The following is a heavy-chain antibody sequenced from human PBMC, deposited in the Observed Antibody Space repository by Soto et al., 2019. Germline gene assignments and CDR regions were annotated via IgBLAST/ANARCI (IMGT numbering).Heavy chain of an antibody. V-gene: IGHV3-23*01. CDR3: AKDFSPRERYFDWLLQYYFDY. CDR1: GFTFSSYA. J-gene: IGHJ4*02. Sequence: GGSLRLSCAASGFTFSSYAMSWVRQAPGKGLEWDSAITASGDTTYYADSVKGRFTISRDNSKNTLYLQMNSLRAEDTAVYYCAKDFSPRERYFDWLLQYYFDYWGQGTLVTAPQ. CDR2: ITASGDTT. D-gene: IGHD3-9*01.